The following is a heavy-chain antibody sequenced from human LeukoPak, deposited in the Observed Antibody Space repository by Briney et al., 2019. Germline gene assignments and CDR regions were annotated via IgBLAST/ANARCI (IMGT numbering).Heavy chain of an antibody. J-gene: IGHJ6*03. CDR1: GGTFSSYA. V-gene: IGHV1-69*05. Sequence: AASVKVSCKASGGTFSSYAISWVRQAPGQGLEWMGGIIPIFGTANYAQKFQGRVTITTDESTSTAYMELSSLRSEDTAVYYCARGPVKTYYYYYYYMDVWGKGTTVTVSS. CDR2: IIPIFGTA. D-gene: IGHD4-23*01. CDR3: ARGPVKTYYYYYYYMDV.